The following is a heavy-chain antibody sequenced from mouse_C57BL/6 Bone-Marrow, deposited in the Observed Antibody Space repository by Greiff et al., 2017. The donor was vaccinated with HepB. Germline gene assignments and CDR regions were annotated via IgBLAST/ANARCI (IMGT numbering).Heavy chain of an antibody. CDR2: IYPRDGST. V-gene: IGHV1-85*01. J-gene: IGHJ2*01. D-gene: IGHD3-2*02. CDR1: GYTFTSYD. CDR3: AKGGSSGLDY. Sequence: QVQLKESGPELVKPGASVKLSCKASGYTFTSYDINWVKQRPGQGLEWIGWIYPRDGSTKYNEKFKGKATLTVDTSSSTAYMELHSLTSEDSAVYFCAKGGSSGLDYWGQGTTLTVSS.